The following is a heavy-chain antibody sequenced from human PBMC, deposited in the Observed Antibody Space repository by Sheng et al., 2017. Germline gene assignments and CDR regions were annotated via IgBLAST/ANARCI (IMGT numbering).Heavy chain of an antibody. J-gene: IGHJ5*02. D-gene: IGHD3-16*01. CDR2: IYTSGST. CDR3: ARDRAYVSWFDP. Sequence: QVQLQESGPGLVKPSQTLSLTCTVSGGSISSGSYYWSWIRQPAGKGLEWIGRIYTSGSTNYNPSLKSRVTISVDTSKNQFSLKLSSVTAADTAVYYCARDRAYVSWFDPVGPGNPGSPSPQ. V-gene: IGHV4-61*02. CDR1: GGSISSGSYY.